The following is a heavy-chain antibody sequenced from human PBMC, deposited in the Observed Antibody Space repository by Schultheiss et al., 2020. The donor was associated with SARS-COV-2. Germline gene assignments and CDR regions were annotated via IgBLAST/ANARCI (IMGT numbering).Heavy chain of an antibody. CDR2: ISSSSSYT. V-gene: IGHV3-21*01. Sequence: GGSLRLSCAASGFAFSSYALHWVRRAPGKGLVWVSSISSSSSYTNYADSVKGRFTISRDNAKNSLYLQMNSLRAEDTAVYYCARSADDFWSGYSGYYYMDVWGKGTTVTVSS. CDR1: GFAFSSYA. J-gene: IGHJ6*03. CDR3: ARSADDFWSGYSGYYYMDV. D-gene: IGHD3-3*01.